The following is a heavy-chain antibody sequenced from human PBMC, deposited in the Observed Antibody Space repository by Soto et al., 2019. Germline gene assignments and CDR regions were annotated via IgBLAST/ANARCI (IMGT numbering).Heavy chain of an antibody. Sequence: GGSLRLSCAASGFTFSSYAMSWVRQAPGKGLEWVSAISGSGGSTYYADSVKGRFTISRDNSKNTLYLQMNSLRAEDTAVYYCAKTFPLIGYCSGGSCYIDAFDIWGQGTMVTVSS. CDR2: ISGSGGST. CDR3: AKTFPLIGYCSGGSCYIDAFDI. V-gene: IGHV3-23*01. CDR1: GFTFSSYA. J-gene: IGHJ3*02. D-gene: IGHD2-15*01.